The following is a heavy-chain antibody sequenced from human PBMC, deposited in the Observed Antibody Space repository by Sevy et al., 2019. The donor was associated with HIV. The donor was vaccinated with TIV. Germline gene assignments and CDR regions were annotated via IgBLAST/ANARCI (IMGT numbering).Heavy chain of an antibody. CDR2: TGGRGGAT. Sequence: GGSLRLSCAASGFPFSSYAMNWVRQGPGKGLERVSATGGRGGATYYADSVKGRFTISRDNSKNTLYLQMDSLRAEDTAVYYCAKDVVAVVGDAFDVWGQGTMVTVSS. V-gene: IGHV3-23*01. J-gene: IGHJ3*01. CDR1: GFPFSSYA. D-gene: IGHD2-15*01. CDR3: AKDVVAVVGDAFDV.